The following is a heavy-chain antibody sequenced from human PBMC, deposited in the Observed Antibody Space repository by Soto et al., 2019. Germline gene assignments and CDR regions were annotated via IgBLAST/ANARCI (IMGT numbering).Heavy chain of an antibody. Sequence: EVQLLQSGGGLVQPGESLRLSCAASGFFFSSYTMSWVRQAPGKGLEWVSVISGSGDSPYHADSVQGRFTISRDNPKNTLYLQMNSLRAEDTAIYFGAKARCTSATCYVPDYWGQGTLVTVSS. V-gene: IGHV3-23*01. CDR1: GFFFSSYT. J-gene: IGHJ4*02. CDR3: AKARCTSATCYVPDY. CDR2: ISGSGDSP. D-gene: IGHD2-8*02.